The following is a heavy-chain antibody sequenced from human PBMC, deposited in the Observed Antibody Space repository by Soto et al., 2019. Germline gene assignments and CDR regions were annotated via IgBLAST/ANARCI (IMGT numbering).Heavy chain of an antibody. J-gene: IGHJ4*01. V-gene: IGHV4-34*01. CDR3: ARGIYFYYFYY. Sequence: SETLSLTCAVYGGSFSGYYWSWIRQPPGKGLEWIGGFYYSGSPYYNPSLKSRVTMSVDTSKNQSSLKLDSVTAADTAVYFCARGIYFYYFYYWGQGTLVTVSS. CDR1: GGSFSGYY. CDR2: FYYSGSP. D-gene: IGHD3-3*01.